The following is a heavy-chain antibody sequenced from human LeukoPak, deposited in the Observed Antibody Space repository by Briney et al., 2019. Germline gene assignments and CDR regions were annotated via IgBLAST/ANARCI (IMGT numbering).Heavy chain of an antibody. Sequence: GGSLRLSCAASGFTVSSNYMSWVRQAPGKGLEWVSVIYNGGSTYYADSVKGRFTISRDNSKNTLYLQMNSLRAEDTAVYYCARVLYDFWSGYLYYFDYWGQGTLVTVSS. CDR1: GFTVSSNY. V-gene: IGHV3-66*01. CDR3: ARVLYDFWSGYLYYFDY. D-gene: IGHD3-3*01. J-gene: IGHJ4*02. CDR2: IYNGGST.